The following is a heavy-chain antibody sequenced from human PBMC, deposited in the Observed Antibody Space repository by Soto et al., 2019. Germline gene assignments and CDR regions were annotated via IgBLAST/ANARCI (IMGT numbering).Heavy chain of an antibody. CDR1: GGSISSYY. D-gene: IGHD3-16*02. CDR2: IYYSGST. Sequence: SETLSLTCTVSGGSISSYYWSWIRQPPGKGLEWIGYIYYSGSTNYNPSLKSRVTISVDTSKNQFSLKLSSVTAADTAVYYCARHSYDYIWGSYRDYYFDYWGQGALVTVSS. V-gene: IGHV4-59*08. J-gene: IGHJ4*02. CDR3: ARHSYDYIWGSYRDYYFDY.